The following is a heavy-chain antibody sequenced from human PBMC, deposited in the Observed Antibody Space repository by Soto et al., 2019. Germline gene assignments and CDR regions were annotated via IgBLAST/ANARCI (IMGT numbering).Heavy chain of an antibody. Sequence: EVQLVESGGGLVKPGGSLRLSCAASGFTFSSYSMNWVRQAPGKGLEWVSSISSSSSYIYYADSVKGRFTISRDNAKNSLYLQMNSRRAEDTAVYYWAGGDSRGWVATAWGQGTLVTVSS. V-gene: IGHV3-21*01. CDR3: AGGDSRGWVATA. J-gene: IGHJ5*02. CDR2: ISSSSSYI. D-gene: IGHD6-19*01. CDR1: GFTFSSYS.